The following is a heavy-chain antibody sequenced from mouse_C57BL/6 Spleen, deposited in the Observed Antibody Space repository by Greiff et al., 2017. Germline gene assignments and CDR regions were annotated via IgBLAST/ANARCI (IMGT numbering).Heavy chain of an antibody. J-gene: IGHJ1*03. Sequence: EVKLMESGGDLVKPGGSLKLPCAASGFTFSSYGMSWVRQTPDKRLEWVATISSGGSYTYYPDSVKGRFTISRDNAKNTLYLQMSSLKSEDTAMYYCARQHYGSSPWYFDVWGTGTTVTVSS. CDR1: GFTFSSYG. D-gene: IGHD1-1*01. CDR3: ARQHYGSSPWYFDV. CDR2: ISSGGSYT. V-gene: IGHV5-6*01.